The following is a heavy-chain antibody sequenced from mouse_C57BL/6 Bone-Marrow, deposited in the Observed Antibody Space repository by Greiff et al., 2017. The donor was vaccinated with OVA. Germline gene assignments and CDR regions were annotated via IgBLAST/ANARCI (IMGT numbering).Heavy chain of an antibody. D-gene: IGHD3-2*02. J-gene: IGHJ4*01. CDR1: GYTFTSYW. CDR3: ARGITAQATYAMDY. Sequence: QVQLKQPGAELVKPGASVKLSCKASGYTFTSYWMHWVKQRPGQGLEWIGMIHPNSGSTNYNEKFKSKATLTVDKSSSTAYMQLSSLTSEDSAVYYCARGITAQATYAMDYWGQGTSVTVSS. CDR2: IHPNSGST. V-gene: IGHV1-64*01.